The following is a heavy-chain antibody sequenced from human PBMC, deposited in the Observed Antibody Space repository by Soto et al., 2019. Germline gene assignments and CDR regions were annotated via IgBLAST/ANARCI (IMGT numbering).Heavy chain of an antibody. J-gene: IGHJ4*02. D-gene: IGHD2-2*01. Sequence: PSETLSLTCTVSGGYISSYYRTWIRQPPGKGLEWIGYIYYGGSTNYNPSLKSRVTMSIDTSKNQFSLKLSSVTAADTAVYYCARAFGSTMPSLFWGQGTLVTVS. CDR1: GGYISSYY. CDR2: IYYGGST. CDR3: ARAFGSTMPSLF. V-gene: IGHV4-59*01.